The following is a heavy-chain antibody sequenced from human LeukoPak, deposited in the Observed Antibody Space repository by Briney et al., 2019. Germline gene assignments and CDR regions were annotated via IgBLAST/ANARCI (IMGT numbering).Heavy chain of an antibody. J-gene: IGHJ4*02. CDR1: GFTFSSYG. CDR2: IWYDGSNK. Sequence: GGSLRLSCAASGFTFSSYGMHWVRQAPGKGLEWVAVIWYDGSNKTYEDSVKGRFTISRDNSKNTLYLQMNSLRAEDTAVYYCARGVDYYENSGTIDYWGQGTLVTVSS. D-gene: IGHD3-22*01. CDR3: ARGVDYYENSGTIDY. V-gene: IGHV3-33*01.